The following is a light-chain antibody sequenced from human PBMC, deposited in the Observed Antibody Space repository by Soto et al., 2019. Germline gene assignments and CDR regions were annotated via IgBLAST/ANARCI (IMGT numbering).Light chain of an antibody. Sequence: EIVLTQSPGTLSLSPGERATLSCRASQSVSSSYLAWYQQKPGQAPRLLIYGASSRATGIPDRFSGSGSGTDFTLTIDRLESEDFAVYYCQYYGGSPRTFGQGTKVDI. J-gene: IGKJ1*01. CDR1: QSVSSSY. CDR3: QYYGGSPRT. V-gene: IGKV3-20*01. CDR2: GAS.